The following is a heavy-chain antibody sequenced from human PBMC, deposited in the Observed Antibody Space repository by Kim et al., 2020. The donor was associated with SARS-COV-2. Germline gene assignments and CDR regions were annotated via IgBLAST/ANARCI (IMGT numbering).Heavy chain of an antibody. CDR2: SYSGGST. CDR1: GFTVSSNY. V-gene: IGHV3-53*01. CDR3: ARDQPVDGDYEGALWDYGMDV. Sequence: GGSLRLSCVASGFTVSSNYMSWVRQAPGKGLEWVSTSYSGGSTYYADSVKGRFTISRDNSKNTLYLQLNSLRAEDTAVYYCARDQPVDGDYEGALWDYGMDVWGQGTTVTVSS. D-gene: IGHD4-17*01. J-gene: IGHJ6*02.